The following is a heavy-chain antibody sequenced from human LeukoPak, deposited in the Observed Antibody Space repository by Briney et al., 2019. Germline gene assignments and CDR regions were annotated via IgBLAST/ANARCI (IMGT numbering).Heavy chain of an antibody. Sequence: GGSLRLSCAASGNYWMHWVRQAPGKGLVWVSHINSDGSWTSYADSVKGRFTISKDNAKSTVYLHMNSLRAGDTAVYYCVSFYETYWGRGTLVTVSS. V-gene: IGHV3-74*01. CDR1: GNYW. J-gene: IGHJ4*02. D-gene: IGHD3-22*01. CDR3: VSFYETY. CDR2: INSDGSWT.